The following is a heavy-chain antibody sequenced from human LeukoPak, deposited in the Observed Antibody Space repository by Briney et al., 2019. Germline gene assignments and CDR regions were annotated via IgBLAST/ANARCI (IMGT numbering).Heavy chain of an antibody. Sequence: SQTLSLTCRVSDDSIDSVSYYWHWIRQAAGKGLEWIGRIYSSGTSNSNPSLKSRVTMSVDTSKKEFSLKVDSVTAADTATYFCARDGGLATTGHAALHIWGPGTTVIVSS. V-gene: IGHV4-61*02. CDR1: DDSIDSVSYY. CDR2: IYSSGTS. D-gene: IGHD3-16*01. CDR3: ARDGGLATTGHAALHI. J-gene: IGHJ3*02.